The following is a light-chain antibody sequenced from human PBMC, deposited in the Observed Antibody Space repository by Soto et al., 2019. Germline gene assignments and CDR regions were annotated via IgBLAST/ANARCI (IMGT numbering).Light chain of an antibody. CDR3: QHYSNWPPT. CDR2: YAS. V-gene: IGKV3-15*01. J-gene: IGKJ3*01. Sequence: EMVMTQSPATLSVSAGERVTLSCRASESVHRNLAWYQQKPGQGPSLLIYYASTRATGVPDRFTGSRSGTEFTLTISSLQSEDFGVYHCQHYSNWPPTFGPGTKVDIK. CDR1: ESVHRN.